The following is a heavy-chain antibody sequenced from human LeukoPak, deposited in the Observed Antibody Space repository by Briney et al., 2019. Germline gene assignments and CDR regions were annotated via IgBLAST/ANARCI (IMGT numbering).Heavy chain of an antibody. J-gene: IGHJ4*02. D-gene: IGHD3-16*01. CDR3: AKGGWGTVLDY. CDR1: GFTFSNYA. CDR2: ISGSGDST. V-gene: IGHV3-23*01. Sequence: GGSLRLSCAASGFTFSNYAMPWVRQAPGKGLEWVSTISGSGDSTYYSDSVKGRFTISRDNSENTLYLQLNSLRAEDTAVYYCAKGGWGTVLDYWGQGTLVTVSS.